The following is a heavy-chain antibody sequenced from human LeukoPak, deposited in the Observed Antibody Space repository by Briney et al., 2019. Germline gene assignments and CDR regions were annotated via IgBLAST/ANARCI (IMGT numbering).Heavy chain of an antibody. Sequence: GGSLRLSCAASGFTFSSYAMSWVRQAPGKGLEWVSAISGSGGSTYYADSVKGRFTISRDNSKNVLYLRMNSLTAEDTAIYYCAKDRPNFHENSGHYYRRDGDSWGQGTLVTVSS. CDR3: AKDRPNFHENSGHYYRRDGDS. V-gene: IGHV3-23*01. CDR1: GFTFSSYA. D-gene: IGHD3-22*01. CDR2: ISGSGGST. J-gene: IGHJ5*01.